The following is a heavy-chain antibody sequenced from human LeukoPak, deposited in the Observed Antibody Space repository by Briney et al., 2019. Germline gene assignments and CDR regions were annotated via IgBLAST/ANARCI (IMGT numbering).Heavy chain of an antibody. CDR3: ARLPMAVTPHVDY. V-gene: IGHV4-59*01. CDR1: GGSITSYY. Sequence: SETLFLTCTVSGGSITSYYRSWIRQSPGKGLEWIGFMYYSGTTNYNPSLKSRVTISLGMSKNQFSLKLSSVTAADTAVYYCARLPMAVTPHVDYWGQGTLVTVSS. CDR2: MYYSGTT. J-gene: IGHJ4*02. D-gene: IGHD2-21*02.